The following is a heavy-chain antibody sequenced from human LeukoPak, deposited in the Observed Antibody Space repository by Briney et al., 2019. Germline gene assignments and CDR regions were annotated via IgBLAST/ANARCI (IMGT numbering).Heavy chain of an antibody. Sequence: GGSLRLSCAASGFTFSSYAMSWVRQAPGKGLEWVSAISGSGGSTDYADSVKGRFTISRDNSKNTLYLQMNSLRAEDTAVYYCAKGSHRDGCNPLILWGQGTLVTVSS. V-gene: IGHV3-23*01. CDR2: ISGSGGST. D-gene: IGHD5-24*01. CDR1: GFTFSSYA. J-gene: IGHJ4*02. CDR3: AKGSHRDGCNPLIL.